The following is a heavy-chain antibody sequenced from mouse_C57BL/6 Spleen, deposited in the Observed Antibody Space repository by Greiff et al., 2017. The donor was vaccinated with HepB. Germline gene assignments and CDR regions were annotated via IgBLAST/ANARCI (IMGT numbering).Heavy chain of an antibody. CDR2: IYPRSGNT. CDR3: ARITTVVPPYAMDY. J-gene: IGHJ4*01. D-gene: IGHD1-1*01. V-gene: IGHV1-81*01. CDR1: GYTFTSYG. Sequence: QVQLKESGAELARPGASVKLSCKASGYTFTSYGISWVKQRTGQGLEWIGEIYPRSGNTYYNEKLKGKATLTADKSSSTAYMELRSLTSEDSAVYFCARITTVVPPYAMDYWGQGTSVTVSS.